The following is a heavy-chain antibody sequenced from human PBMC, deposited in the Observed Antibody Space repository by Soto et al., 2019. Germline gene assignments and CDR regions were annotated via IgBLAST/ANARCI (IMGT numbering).Heavy chain of an antibody. CDR1: GFTVSSNY. D-gene: IGHD3-3*01. V-gene: IGHV3-53*01. Sequence: GGSLRLSCAASGFTVSSNYMSWVRQAPGKGLEWVSVIYSGGSTYYADSVKGRFTISRDNSKNTLYLQMNSLRAEDTAVYYCARGRSGGLRFLEFPHAFDIWGQGTMVTVSS. CDR3: ARGRSGGLRFLEFPHAFDI. J-gene: IGHJ3*02. CDR2: IYSGGST.